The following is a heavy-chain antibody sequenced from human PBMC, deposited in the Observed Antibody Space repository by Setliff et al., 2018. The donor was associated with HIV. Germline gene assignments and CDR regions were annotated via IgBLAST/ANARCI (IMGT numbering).Heavy chain of an antibody. CDR1: GYTFTDYF. V-gene: IGHV1-2*02. Sequence: ASVKVSCKSSGYTFTDYFIHWVRQAPGQGLEWMGWISPDNGNTGISQRFRGSVTMTRDRPINTAYMELSGLTSDDTAVYYCARQLSNSFDYWGQGALVTVSS. D-gene: IGHD1-1*01. CDR3: ARQLSNSFDY. J-gene: IGHJ4*02. CDR2: ISPDNGNT.